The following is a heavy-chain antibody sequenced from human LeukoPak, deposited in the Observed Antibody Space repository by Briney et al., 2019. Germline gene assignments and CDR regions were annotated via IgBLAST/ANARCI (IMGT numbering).Heavy chain of an antibody. CDR3: ARDRDKYDFWSGYLR. J-gene: IGHJ4*02. Sequence: PGGSLRLSRAASGFTVSSNYMSWVRQAPGKGLEWVSVIYSGGSTYYADSVKGRFTISRDNSKNTLYFQMNSLRAEDTAVYYCARDRDKYDFWSGYLRWGQGTLVTVSS. CDR2: IYSGGST. CDR1: GFTVSSNY. V-gene: IGHV3-66*02. D-gene: IGHD3-3*01.